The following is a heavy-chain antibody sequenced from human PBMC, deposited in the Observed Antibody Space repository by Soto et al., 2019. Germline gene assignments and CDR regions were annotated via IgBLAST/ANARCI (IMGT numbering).Heavy chain of an antibody. CDR1: GVSISNYY. D-gene: IGHD3-10*01. V-gene: IGHV4-59*01. J-gene: IGHJ6*02. CDR2: IYDSGST. CDR3: ARARISMVREVIKYNMDV. Sequence: SETLSLTCTVSGVSISNYYWSWIRQPPGKGLEWIGYIYDSGSTNSKPSLQNRVTISVDTSKNQFSLKLRAVTAADTAIYYCARARISMVREVIKYNMDVWGQGTTVTVSS.